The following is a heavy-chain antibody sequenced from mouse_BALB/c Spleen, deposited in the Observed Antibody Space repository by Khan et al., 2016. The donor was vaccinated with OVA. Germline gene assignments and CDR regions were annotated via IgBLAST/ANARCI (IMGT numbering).Heavy chain of an antibody. CDR3: ARVYGEDFDD. CDR1: GYSITTDYA. Sequence: EVQLVESGPGLVKPSQSLSLTCTVTGYSITTDYAWNWIRQFPGNKLEWMGYISYSGNTKYNPSLKSRISITRDTSKNQFFLQLKSVATEDTARYYCARVYGEDFDDWGQGTTLTVSS. J-gene: IGHJ2*01. V-gene: IGHV3-2*02. CDR2: ISYSGNT. D-gene: IGHD1-1*01.